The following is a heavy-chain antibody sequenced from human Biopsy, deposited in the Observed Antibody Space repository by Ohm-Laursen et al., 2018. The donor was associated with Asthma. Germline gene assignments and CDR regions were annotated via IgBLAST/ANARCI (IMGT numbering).Heavy chain of an antibody. D-gene: IGHD3-3*01. J-gene: IGHJ4*02. CDR1: GFTFGNFW. Sequence: GSLRLSCSASGFTFGNFWMSWARQTPGKGLEWVATLTGDGSQKFYVDSVTGRFTISRDNSKNSLFLQMSSLRAEDTAVYFCASRGGDFWSGYYMDYWGQGTLVTVSS. CDR2: LTGDGSQK. V-gene: IGHV3-7*01. CDR3: ASRGGDFWSGYYMDY.